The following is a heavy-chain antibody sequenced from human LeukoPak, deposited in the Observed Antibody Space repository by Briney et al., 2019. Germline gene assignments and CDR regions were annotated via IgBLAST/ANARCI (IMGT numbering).Heavy chain of an antibody. J-gene: IGHJ3*02. V-gene: IGHV3-21*01. Sequence: GGSLRLSCAASGFTFSSYSMNWVRQAPGKGLEWVSSISSSSSYIYYADSVKGRFTISRDNAKNSLYLQMNSLRAEDTAVYYCARDKVLAVADDAFDIWGQGTMVTVSS. CDR3: ARDKVLAVADDAFDI. CDR1: GFTFSSYS. D-gene: IGHD6-19*01. CDR2: ISSSSSYI.